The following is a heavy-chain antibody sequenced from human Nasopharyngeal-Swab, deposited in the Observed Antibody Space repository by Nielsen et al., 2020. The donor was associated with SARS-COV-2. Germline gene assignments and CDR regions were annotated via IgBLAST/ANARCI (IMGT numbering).Heavy chain of an antibody. CDR2: IYASGST. J-gene: IGHJ6*03. CDR1: GGSISSGSYY. V-gene: IGHV4-61*02. CDR3: ARGLRGVTTYYYYYYMDV. Sequence: SETLSLTFTVSGGSISSGSYYWSWIRQPAGKGLEWIGRIYASGSTNYNPSLKSRVTISVDTSKNQFSPKLSSVTAADTAVYYCARGLRGVTTYYYYYYMDVWGKGTTVTVSS. D-gene: IGHD4-17*01.